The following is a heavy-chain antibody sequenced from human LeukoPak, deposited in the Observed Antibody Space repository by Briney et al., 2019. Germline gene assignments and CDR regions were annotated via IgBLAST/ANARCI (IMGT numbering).Heavy chain of an antibody. J-gene: IGHJ6*03. V-gene: IGHV3-30*02. Sequence: GGSLRLSCGASGFTFSSYGMHWVRQAPGKGLEWVAFIRYDGSNKYYADSVKGRSTISRDNSKNTLYLQMNSLRAEDTAVYYCAKDGSPYYYMDVWGKGTTVTISS. CDR3: AKDGSPYYYMDV. D-gene: IGHD6-19*01. CDR1: GFTFSSYG. CDR2: IRYDGSNK.